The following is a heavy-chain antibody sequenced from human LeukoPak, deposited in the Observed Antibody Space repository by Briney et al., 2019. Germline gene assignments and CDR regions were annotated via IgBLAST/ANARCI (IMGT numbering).Heavy chain of an antibody. D-gene: IGHD3-22*01. CDR2: ISNSGSII. Sequence: GSLRLSCAASGFTFSDYYMSWIRQAPGKGLEWVSYISNSGSIIKYADSVKGRFTISRDNAKNSLYLQMNSLRAEDTAVYYCARDWRDSSGKFPNDAFDIWGQGTMVTVSS. CDR1: GFTFSDYY. V-gene: IGHV3-11*04. J-gene: IGHJ3*02. CDR3: ARDWRDSSGKFPNDAFDI.